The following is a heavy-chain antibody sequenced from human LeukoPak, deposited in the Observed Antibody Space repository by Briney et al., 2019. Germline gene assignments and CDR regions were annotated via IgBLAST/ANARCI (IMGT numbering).Heavy chain of an antibody. CDR1: GFTVSSSA. V-gene: IGHV3-30*18. D-gene: IGHD6-19*01. J-gene: IGHJ4*02. CDR3: AKGRWDNSGWFFDY. Sequence: PGGSLRLSCAASGFTVSSSAMHWVRQAPGKGLEWVAALSFDGNDKYYGDSVKGRFTISRGTSKNTLDLQINSLRPEDTAVYYCAKGRWDNSGWFFDYWGQGTLVTVSS. CDR2: LSFDGNDK.